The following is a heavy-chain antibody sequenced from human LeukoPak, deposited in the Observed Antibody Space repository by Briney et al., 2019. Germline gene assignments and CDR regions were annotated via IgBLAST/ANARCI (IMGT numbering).Heavy chain of an antibody. Sequence: SETLSLTCTVSGGSINSTSNYWGWIRQPPGKGLEWIGSIYYSGSTSYNPSLKSRVTISVDTSKNQFSLKLSSVTAADTAVYYCARRMADYWGQGTLVTVSS. CDR3: ARRMADY. CDR1: GGSINSTSNY. D-gene: IGHD5-24*01. V-gene: IGHV4-39*07. CDR2: IYYSGST. J-gene: IGHJ4*02.